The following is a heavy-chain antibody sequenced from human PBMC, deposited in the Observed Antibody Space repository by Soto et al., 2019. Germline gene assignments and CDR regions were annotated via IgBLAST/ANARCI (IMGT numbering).Heavy chain of an antibody. V-gene: IGHV1-18*01. Sequence: ASVKGSCKASCYTFTSYGISRGRQAPGQGLEWMGWISAYNGNTNYAQKLQGRVTMTTDTSTSTAYMELRSLRSDDTAVYYCARTYYDILTGKSFDYWGQGTLVTVSS. D-gene: IGHD3-9*01. CDR2: ISAYNGNT. CDR3: ARTYYDILTGKSFDY. J-gene: IGHJ4*02. CDR1: CYTFTSYG.